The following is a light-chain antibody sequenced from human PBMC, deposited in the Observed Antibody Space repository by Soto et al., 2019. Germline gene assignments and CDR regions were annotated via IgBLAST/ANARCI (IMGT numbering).Light chain of an antibody. V-gene: IGKV1-5*03. CDR1: QSISSW. J-gene: IGKJ3*01. CDR3: QQYNSYST. CDR2: KAS. Sequence: DIQMTQSPSTLSASVGDRVTITCRASQSISSWLAWYQQKPGKAPKILIYKASSLESGVPSRFSVSGSGTEFPLTISSLQPDDFATYYFQQYNSYSTFGPGTKVDIK.